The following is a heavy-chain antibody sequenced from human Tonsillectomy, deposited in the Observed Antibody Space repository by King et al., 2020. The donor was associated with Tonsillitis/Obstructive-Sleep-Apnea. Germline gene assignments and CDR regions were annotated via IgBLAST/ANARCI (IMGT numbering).Heavy chain of an antibody. D-gene: IGHD3-16*02. J-gene: IGHJ4*02. Sequence: VQLVESGGGVVQPGRSLRLSCAASVFTFSSYGMHCVRQAPGKGLEWVAVIWYDGSNKYFAYSVKGQFTISRDNSTNTLYLQMNSRRAEDTAVYYCAREGVILTGYFDYWGQGTLVTVSS. CDR3: AREGVILTGYFDY. V-gene: IGHV3-33*01. CDR2: IWYDGSNK. CDR1: VFTFSSYG.